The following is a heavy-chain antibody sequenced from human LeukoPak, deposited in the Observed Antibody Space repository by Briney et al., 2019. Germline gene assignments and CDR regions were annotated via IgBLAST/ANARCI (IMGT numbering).Heavy chain of an antibody. Sequence: ASVKVSCKASGYTFTGHYMHWVRQAPGQGLEWMGRINPNSGGTNYAQKFQGRVTMTRDTSISTAYMELSRLRSDDTAVYYCARTSYYDFWSGFWYYFDYWGQGTLVTVSS. D-gene: IGHD3-3*01. CDR2: INPNSGGT. CDR3: ARTSYYDFWSGFWYYFDY. J-gene: IGHJ4*02. CDR1: GYTFTGHY. V-gene: IGHV1-2*02.